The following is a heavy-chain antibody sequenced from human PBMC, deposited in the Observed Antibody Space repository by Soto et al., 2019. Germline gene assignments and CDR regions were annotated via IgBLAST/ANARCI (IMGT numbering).Heavy chain of an antibody. CDR1: GFTFSSYA. CDR2: ISGSGGST. V-gene: IGHV3-23*01. D-gene: IGHD3-3*01. J-gene: IGHJ5*02. CDR3: AKHRITIFGVDPRLRWFDP. Sequence: SGGSLRLSCAASGFTFSSYAMSWVRQAPGKGLEWVSAISGSGGSTYYADSVKGRFTISRDNSKNTLYLQMNSLRAEDTAVYYCAKHRITIFGVDPRLRWFDPWGQGTLVTVSS.